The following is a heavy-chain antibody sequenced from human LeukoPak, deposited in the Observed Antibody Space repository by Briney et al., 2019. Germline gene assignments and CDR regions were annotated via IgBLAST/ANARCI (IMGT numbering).Heavy chain of an antibody. CDR1: GYTFTGYY. Sequence: GASVKVSCKASGYTFTGYYMHWVRQAPGQGLEWMGWINPNSGGTNYAQKFQGRVTMTRDTSISTAYMELSRLRSDDTAVYYCAGGHVDTATGFDPWGQGTLVTVSS. CDR3: AGGHVDTATGFDP. J-gene: IGHJ5*02. V-gene: IGHV1-2*02. CDR2: INPNSGGT. D-gene: IGHD5-18*01.